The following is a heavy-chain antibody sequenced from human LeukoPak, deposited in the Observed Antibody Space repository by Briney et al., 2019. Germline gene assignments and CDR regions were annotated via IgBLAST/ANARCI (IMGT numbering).Heavy chain of an antibody. V-gene: IGHV1-18*01. J-gene: IGHJ6*02. CDR3: ARDIYGDYVYYYYGMDV. CDR2: ISAYNGNT. CDR1: GYTFTSYG. D-gene: IGHD4-17*01. Sequence: ASVKVFCKASGYTFTSYGISWVRQAPGQGLEWMGWISAYNGNTNYAQKLQGRVTMTTDTSTSTAYMELRSLRSDDTAVYYCARDIYGDYVYYYYGMDVWGQGTTVTVSS.